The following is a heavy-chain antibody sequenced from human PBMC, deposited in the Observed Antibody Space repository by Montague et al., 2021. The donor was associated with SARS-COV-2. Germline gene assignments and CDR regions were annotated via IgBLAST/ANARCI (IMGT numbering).Heavy chain of an antibody. D-gene: IGHD3-22*01. J-gene: IGHJ3*02. CDR2: IYHSGST. CDR3: ARDPPTYYYDSSGYYQSRRSHACDI. Sequence: SETLSLTCAVSDGSISSSNWWSWVRQPPGKGLEWIGEIYHSGSTNYNPSLKSRVTISVDKSKNQFSLKLSSVTAADTAVYYCARDPPTYYYDSSGYYQSRRSHACDIWGQGTMVTVSS. V-gene: IGHV4-4*02. CDR1: DGSISSSNW.